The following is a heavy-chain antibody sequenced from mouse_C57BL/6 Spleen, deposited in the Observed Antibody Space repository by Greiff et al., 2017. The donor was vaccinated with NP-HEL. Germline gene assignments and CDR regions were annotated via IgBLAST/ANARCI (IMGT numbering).Heavy chain of an antibody. CDR3: ARDEEEVYDGTAGFAY. CDR1: GYTFTEYT. Sequence: VQGVESGAELVKPGASVKLSCKASGYTFTEYTIHWVKQRSGQGLEWIGRFYPGSGSIKYNENFKDKATLTADKSSSTAYMELSRLTSEDSAVYFWARDEEEVYDGTAGFAYWGQGTLVTVSA. V-gene: IGHV1-62-2*01. D-gene: IGHD1-2*01. CDR2: FYPGSGSI. J-gene: IGHJ3*01.